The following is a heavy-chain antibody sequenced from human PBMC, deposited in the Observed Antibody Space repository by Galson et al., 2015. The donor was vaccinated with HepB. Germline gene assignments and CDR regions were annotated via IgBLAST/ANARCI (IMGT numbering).Heavy chain of an antibody. J-gene: IGHJ4*02. V-gene: IGHV1-3*01. Sequence: SVKVSCKASGYTFTSYAMHWVRQAPGQRLEWMGWINAGNGNTKYSQKFQGRVTITRDTSASTAYMELSSLRSEDTAVYYCASMPNEKYSSGWYHLRALDYWGQGTLVTVSS. CDR1: GYTFTSYA. D-gene: IGHD6-19*01. CDR3: ASMPNEKYSSGWYHLRALDY. CDR2: INAGNGNT.